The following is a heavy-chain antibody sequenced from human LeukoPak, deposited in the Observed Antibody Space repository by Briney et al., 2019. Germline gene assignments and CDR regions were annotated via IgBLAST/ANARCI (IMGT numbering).Heavy chain of an antibody. CDR2: IRSKAYGGTT. V-gene: IGHV3-49*04. CDR3: TRVFDH. CDR1: GFTFGDYA. J-gene: IGHJ5*02. Sequence: GGSLRLSCTASGFTFGDYAMSWVRQAPGKGLEWVGFIRSKAYGGTTEYAASVEGRFTISRDDSKSIAYLQMNSLKTEDTAVYYCTRVFDHWGQGTLVTVSS.